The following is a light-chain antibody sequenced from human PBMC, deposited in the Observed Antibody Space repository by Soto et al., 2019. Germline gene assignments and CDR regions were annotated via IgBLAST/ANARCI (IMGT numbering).Light chain of an antibody. CDR1: QSVRSNY. CDR2: GVS. J-gene: IGKJ2*01. V-gene: IGKV3-20*01. CDR3: QQYGSSPYT. Sequence: EIVLTQSPGTLSLSPGERATLSCRASQSVRSNYLAWYQQKPGQAPRLLIYGVSSRDTGIPDRFSGSGSGTGFTLTISRLEPEDFAVYYCQQYGSSPYTFGQGTNLDIK.